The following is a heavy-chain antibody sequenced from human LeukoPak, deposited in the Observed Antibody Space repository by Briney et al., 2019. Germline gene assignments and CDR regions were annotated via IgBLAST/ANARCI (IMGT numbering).Heavy chain of an antibody. Sequence: GGSLRLSRAASGFTFSIYAMSWVRQAPGKGLEWISAITGNGGNIYYADSVKGRFTISRDNSKNTLYLQMNSLRVEDTAVYYCARDIRQGNKGNWFDPWGQGSLVTVSS. V-gene: IGHV3-23*01. D-gene: IGHD5-12*01. CDR1: GFTFSIYA. J-gene: IGHJ5*02. CDR3: ARDIRQGNKGNWFDP. CDR2: ITGNGGNI.